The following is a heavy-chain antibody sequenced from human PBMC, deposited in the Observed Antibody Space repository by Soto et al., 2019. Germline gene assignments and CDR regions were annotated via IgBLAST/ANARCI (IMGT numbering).Heavy chain of an antibody. Sequence: QVQLVQSGAEVKKPGSSVKVSCKASGGTFSSYGISWVRQAPGQGLEWMGGIIPIFGTPNYAQQFQGRVTITADESTRTAYMELSSLRSDDTAVYYCARPLERGYTYGFIYWGQCTLVTVSS. J-gene: IGHJ1*01. V-gene: IGHV1-69*01. CDR3: ARPLERGYTYGFIY. D-gene: IGHD5-18*01. CDR1: GGTFSSYG. CDR2: IIPIFGTP.